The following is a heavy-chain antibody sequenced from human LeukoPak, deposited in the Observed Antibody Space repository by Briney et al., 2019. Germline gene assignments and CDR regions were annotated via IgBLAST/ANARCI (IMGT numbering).Heavy chain of an antibody. D-gene: IGHD3-10*01. V-gene: IGHV1-3*01. Sequence: ASVKVSCKASGYTFTSYAMHWVRQAPGQRLEWMGWINAGNGNTKYSQKFQGRVTITRDTSASTAYMELSSLRSEDTAVYYCASALLWFGELLGDYYYGMDVWGKGTTVTVSS. CDR1: GYTFTSYA. CDR3: ASALLWFGELLGDYYYGMDV. J-gene: IGHJ6*04. CDR2: INAGNGNT.